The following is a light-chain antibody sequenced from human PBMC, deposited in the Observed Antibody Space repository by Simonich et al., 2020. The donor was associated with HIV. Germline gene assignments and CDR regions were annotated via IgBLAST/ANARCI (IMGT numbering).Light chain of an antibody. CDR3: SSYTSSSTVV. CDR2: DVS. Sequence: QSALTQPASVSGSPGQSITISCTGTSSDVGGYNYVSWYQPHPGKAPNLMIYDVSKRPSGVSNRFSGSKSGNTASLTISGLQAEDEADYCCSSYTSSSTVVFGGGTKLTVL. J-gene: IGLJ2*01. CDR1: SSDVGGYNY. V-gene: IGLV2-14*03.